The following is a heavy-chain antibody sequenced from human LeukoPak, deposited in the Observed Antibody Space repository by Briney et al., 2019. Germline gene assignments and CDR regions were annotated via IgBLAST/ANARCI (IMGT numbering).Heavy chain of an antibody. CDR3: ARLRKTYYYDSSGYYYFDY. Sequence: PSETLSLTCTVSGGSISSYYWSWIRQPAGKGPEWIGRIYTSGSTNYNPSLKSRVTMSVDTSKNQFSLKLSSVTAADTAVYYCARLRKTYYYDSSGYYYFDYWGQGTLVTVSS. J-gene: IGHJ4*02. V-gene: IGHV4-4*07. CDR2: IYTSGST. D-gene: IGHD3-22*01. CDR1: GGSISSYY.